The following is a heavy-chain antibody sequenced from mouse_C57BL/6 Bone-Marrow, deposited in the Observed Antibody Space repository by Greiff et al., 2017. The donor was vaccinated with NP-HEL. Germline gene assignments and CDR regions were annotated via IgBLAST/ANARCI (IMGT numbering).Heavy chain of an antibody. CDR2: INPNNGGT. CDR3: ARRGRVITTVVEDYAMDY. Sequence: EVQLQQSGPELVKPGASVKIPCKASGYTFTDYNMDWVKQSHGKSLEWIGDINPNNGGTIYNQKFKGKATLTVDKSSSTAYMELRSLTSEDTAVYYCARRGRVITTVVEDYAMDYWGQGTSVTVSS. CDR1: GYTFTDYN. V-gene: IGHV1-18*01. D-gene: IGHD1-1*01. J-gene: IGHJ4*01.